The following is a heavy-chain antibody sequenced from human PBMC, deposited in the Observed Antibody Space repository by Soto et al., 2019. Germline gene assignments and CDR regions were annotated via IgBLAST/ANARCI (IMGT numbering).Heavy chain of an antibody. CDR3: ARDPGV. J-gene: IGHJ4*02. CDR1: GGSISSGGYS. V-gene: IGHV4-30-2*01. CDR2: IYHSGST. D-gene: IGHD3-10*01. Sequence: PSETLSLTCAVSGGSISSGGYSWSWIRQPPGKGLEWIGYIYHSGSTYYNPSLKSRVTISVDRSKNQFSLNLSSVTAADTAVYNCARDPGVWGQGTLVTVSS.